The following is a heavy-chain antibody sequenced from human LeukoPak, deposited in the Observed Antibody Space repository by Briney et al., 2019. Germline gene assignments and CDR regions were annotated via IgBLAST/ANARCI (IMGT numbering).Heavy chain of an antibody. CDR3: ARVGATTDFDY. D-gene: IGHD1-26*01. V-gene: IGHV3-74*01. Sequence: GGSLRLSCVASGFTFPNYAMNWVRQAPGKGLVWVSRINNDGSSTAYADSVKGRFTISRDNAKNMLYLQMNSLRAEDTAVYYCARVGATTDFDYWGQGTLVTVSS. J-gene: IGHJ4*02. CDR2: INNDGSST. CDR1: GFTFPNYA.